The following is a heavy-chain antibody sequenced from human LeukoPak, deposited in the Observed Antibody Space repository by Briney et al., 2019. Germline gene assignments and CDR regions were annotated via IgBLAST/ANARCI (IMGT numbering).Heavy chain of an antibody. J-gene: IGHJ4*02. CDR1: GYTFTSYG. V-gene: IGHV1-18*01. CDR2: ISAYNGNT. CDR3: ARDTSPLLRYFDWFTN. D-gene: IGHD3-9*01. Sequence: ASVKVSCKASGYTFTSYGISWVRQAPGQGLEWMGWISAYNGNTNYAQKLQGRVTMTTDTSTSTAYMELRSLRSDDTAVYYCARDTSPLLRYFDWFTNWGQGTPVTVSS.